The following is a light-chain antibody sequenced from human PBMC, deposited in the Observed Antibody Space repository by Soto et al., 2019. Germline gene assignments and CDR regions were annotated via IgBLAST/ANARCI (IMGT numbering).Light chain of an antibody. CDR3: VLYMGSGISGV. CDR2: STN. J-gene: IGLJ2*01. CDR1: SGSVSTSYY. V-gene: IGLV8-61*01. Sequence: QAVVTQGPSFSVSPGGTATLTCGLSSGSVSTSYYPSWYQQTPGQAPRTLIYSTNTRSSGVPDRFSGSILGNKAALTITGAQADDESDYCCVLYMGSGISGVFGGGTKLTVL.